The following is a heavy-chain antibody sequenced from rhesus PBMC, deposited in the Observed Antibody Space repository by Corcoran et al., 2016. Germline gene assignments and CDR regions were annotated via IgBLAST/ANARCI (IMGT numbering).Heavy chain of an antibody. CDR2: IDSSWST. J-gene: IGHJ4*01. V-gene: IGHV4-165*01. Sequence: QLQLQESGPGLVKPSETLSLTCAVSGGSISGYWWCWIRQHPGTGLAWRGRELIGRIDSSWSTDSNPSLKSRVTISRDTSKNQFSLKLSSVTAADTAVYYCALNGYSYSPYFDYWGQGVLVTVSS. CDR3: ALNGYSYSPYFDY. D-gene: IGHD5-12*01. CDR1: GGSISGYW.